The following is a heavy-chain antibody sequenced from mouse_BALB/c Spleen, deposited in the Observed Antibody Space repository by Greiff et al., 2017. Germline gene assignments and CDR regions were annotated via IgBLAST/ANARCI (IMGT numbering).Heavy chain of an antibody. D-gene: IGHD1-1*01. V-gene: IGHV5-6-5*01. CDR3: ATNYYDYFDY. J-gene: IGHJ2*01. CDR2: ISSGGST. Sequence: EVQLVESGGGLVKPGGSLKLSCAASGFTFSSYAMSWVRQTPEKRLEWVASISSGGSTYYPDSVKGRFTISRDNARNILYLQMSSLRSEDTAMYYCATNYYDYFDYWGQGTTLTVSS. CDR1: GFTFSSYA.